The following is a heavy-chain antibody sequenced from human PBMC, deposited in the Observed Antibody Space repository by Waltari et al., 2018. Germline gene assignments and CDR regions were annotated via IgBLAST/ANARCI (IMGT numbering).Heavy chain of an antibody. CDR1: GYTFTSYA. CDR3: ARDLGWFRELLSPRLAFDP. V-gene: IGHV1-3*01. J-gene: IGHJ5*02. CDR2: INAGNGNT. Sequence: QVQLVQSGAEVKKPGASVKVSCKASGYTFTSYAMHWVRQAPGQRLEWMGWINAGNGNTKYSQKFQGRVTITRDTSASTAYMELSSLRSEDTAVYYCARDLGWFRELLSPRLAFDPWGQGTLVTVSS. D-gene: IGHD3-10*01.